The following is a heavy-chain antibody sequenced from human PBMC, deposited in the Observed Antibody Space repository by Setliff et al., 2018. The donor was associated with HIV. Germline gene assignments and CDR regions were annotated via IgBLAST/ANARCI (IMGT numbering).Heavy chain of an antibody. D-gene: IGHD6-13*01. V-gene: IGHV3-30*01. Sequence: SCVASGFTFSSYAMHWVRQAPGKGLEWVAVISYDGSHISYADSVKGRFTISRDNSKNTLYLQMNSLRTEDTAVYYCARVFSSSWYGIDCWGQGTLVTVSS. J-gene: IGHJ4*02. CDR2: ISYDGSHI. CDR1: GFTFSSYA. CDR3: ARVFSSSWYGIDC.